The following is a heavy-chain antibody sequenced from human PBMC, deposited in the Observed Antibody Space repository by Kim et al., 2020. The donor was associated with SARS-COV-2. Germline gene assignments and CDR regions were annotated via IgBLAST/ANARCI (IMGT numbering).Heavy chain of an antibody. Sequence: GNTTYAQKLQGRVPMTTDTSTSTAYMELRSLRSDDTAVYYCARDQGPLSNWGQGTLVTVSS. CDR3: ARDQGPLSN. J-gene: IGHJ4*02. CDR2: GNT. V-gene: IGHV1-18*01.